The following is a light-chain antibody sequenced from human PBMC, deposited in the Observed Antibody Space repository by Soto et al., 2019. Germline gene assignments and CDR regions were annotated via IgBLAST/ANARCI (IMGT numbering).Light chain of an antibody. CDR2: GAS. V-gene: IGKV3-15*01. Sequence: EIVMTQSPATLSVSPGERATLSCRVSQSVSSNLAWYQQKPGQAPRLLIYGASTRETGIPARFSGSGSGTEFTLTISSLQSEDVAVDYCQQYNNWTRTFGQGTKVDI. CDR3: QQYNNWTRT. J-gene: IGKJ1*01. CDR1: QSVSSN.